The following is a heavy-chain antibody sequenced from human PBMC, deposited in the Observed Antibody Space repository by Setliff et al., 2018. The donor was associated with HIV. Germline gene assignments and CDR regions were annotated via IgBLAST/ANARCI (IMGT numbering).Heavy chain of an antibody. Sequence: SETLSLTCIVSGGSISPTHYCWGWIRQTPGPGLERIGTVCYSGGTYYNPSLMGRVTISIDTSKNQFSLNLSSVAAADTAVYYCARHFYGYYGSNGLPIQYWGQGTLVTVSS. CDR3: ARHFYGYYGSNGLPIQY. D-gene: IGHD3-22*01. CDR2: VCYSGGT. CDR1: GGSISPTHYC. J-gene: IGHJ4*02. V-gene: IGHV4-39*01.